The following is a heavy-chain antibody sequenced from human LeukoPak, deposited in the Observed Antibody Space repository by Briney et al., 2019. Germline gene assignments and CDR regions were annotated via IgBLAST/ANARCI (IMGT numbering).Heavy chain of an antibody. D-gene: IGHD3-16*01. CDR1: GGTFSSYA. CDR3: ARDPLPGGGLRLGDKDY. J-gene: IGHJ4*02. CDR2: IIPILGIA. V-gene: IGHV1-69*04. Sequence: ASVKVSCKASGGTFSSYAISWVRQAPGQGLEWVGRIIPILGIANYAQKFQGRVTITADKSTSTAYMELSSLRSEDTAVYYCARDPLPGGGLRLGDKDYWGQGTLVTVSS.